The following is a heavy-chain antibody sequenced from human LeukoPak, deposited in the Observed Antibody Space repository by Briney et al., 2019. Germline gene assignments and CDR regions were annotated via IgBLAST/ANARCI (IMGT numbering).Heavy chain of an antibody. J-gene: IGHJ4*02. CDR2: ISSSSSFI. CDR1: GFTFSTYS. V-gene: IGHV3-21*01. D-gene: IGHD2-2*01. Sequence: RGSPRLSCAASGFTFSTYSMNWVRQAPGKGLEWVSSISSSSSFIYYADSVQGRFTISRDNAKNSLFLLMNSLRAEDTAVYYCARGEQVVPAATSHYWGQGTLVSVST. CDR3: ARGEQVVPAATSHY.